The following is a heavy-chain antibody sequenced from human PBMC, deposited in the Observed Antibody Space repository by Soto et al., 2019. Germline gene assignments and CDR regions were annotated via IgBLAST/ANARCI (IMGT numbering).Heavy chain of an antibody. Sequence: PWETLSLTCAVYGGSFSGYYWSWIRQPPGKGLEWIGEINHSGSTNYNPSLKSRVTISVDTSKNQFSLKLSSVTAADTAVYYCARGYYWIDPWGQGTLVTVSS. CDR3: ARGYYWIDP. J-gene: IGHJ5*02. CDR1: GGSFSGYY. V-gene: IGHV4-34*01. D-gene: IGHD3-10*01. CDR2: INHSGST.